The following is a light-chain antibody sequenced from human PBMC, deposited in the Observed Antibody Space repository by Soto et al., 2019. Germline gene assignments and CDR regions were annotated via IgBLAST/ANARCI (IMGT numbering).Light chain of an antibody. Sequence: DIHLPQSPSSLSAAVGDRVPITCRASQAILTYLNWLQQKAGKAPEVLIYGASGLRSGVPSRFTGSGSATDFTLTITSLQREDAGTYFCQQTFSPDVTFGGGTKV. CDR1: QAILTY. CDR3: QQTFSPDVT. CDR2: GAS. J-gene: IGKJ4*01. V-gene: IGKV1-39*01.